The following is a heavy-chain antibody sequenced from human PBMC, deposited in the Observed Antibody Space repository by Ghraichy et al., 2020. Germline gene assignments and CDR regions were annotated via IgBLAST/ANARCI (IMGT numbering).Heavy chain of an antibody. D-gene: IGHD3-3*01. Sequence: SQTLSLTCTVSGGSISSYYWSWIRQPPGKGLEWIGYIYYSGSTNYNPSLKSRVTISVDTSKNQFSLKLSSVTAADTAVYYCARVGYDFWSGYSLSPGYVDYWGQGTLVTVSS. CDR3: ARVGYDFWSGYSLSPGYVDY. J-gene: IGHJ4*02. CDR2: IYYSGST. V-gene: IGHV4-59*01. CDR1: GGSISSYY.